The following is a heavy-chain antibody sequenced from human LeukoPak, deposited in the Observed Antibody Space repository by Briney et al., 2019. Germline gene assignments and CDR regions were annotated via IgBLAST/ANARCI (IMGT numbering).Heavy chain of an antibody. CDR3: ARSMVTSYAFDI. CDR1: GFSFSAYP. V-gene: IGHV3-23*01. J-gene: IGHJ3*02. CDR2: ISASGDVT. Sequence: GGSLRLSCAASGFSFSAYPMGWVRQAPGRGLQWLSGISASGDVTFHADRVKGRFAISRDNSKNTLYLQMTGLRAGDTAEYYCARSMVTSYAFDIWGQGTMVTVSS. D-gene: IGHD2-21*02.